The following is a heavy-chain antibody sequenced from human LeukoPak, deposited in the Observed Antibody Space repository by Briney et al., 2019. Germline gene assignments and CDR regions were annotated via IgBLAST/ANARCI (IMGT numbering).Heavy chain of an antibody. V-gene: IGHV3-23*01. CDR3: TKDPNGDYVGAFDP. CDR1: GFPFAAFA. D-gene: IGHD4-17*01. Sequence: GGSLGPSGAPSGFPFAAFALTWVARAPGRGWGGVSPITGSHGPTYNTDSVKGRFTISRDNSQNTLYLQMNSLRAEDTAVYYCTKDPNGDYVGAFDPWGQGTLVTVSS. CDR2: ITGSHGPT. J-gene: IGHJ5*02.